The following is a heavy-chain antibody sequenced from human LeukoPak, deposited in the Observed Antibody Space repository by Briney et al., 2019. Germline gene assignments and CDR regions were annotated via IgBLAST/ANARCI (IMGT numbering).Heavy chain of an antibody. CDR3: AKASRGGYNAFDY. D-gene: IGHD5-24*01. V-gene: IGHV3-30*18. CDR2: ISYDGSNK. CDR1: GFTFSSYG. J-gene: IGHJ4*02. Sequence: PGGSLRLSCAASGFTFSSYGMPWVRQAPGKGLEWVAVISYDGSNKYYADSVKGRFTISRDNSKNTLYLQMNSLRAEDTAVYYCAKASRGGYNAFDYWGQGTLVAVSS.